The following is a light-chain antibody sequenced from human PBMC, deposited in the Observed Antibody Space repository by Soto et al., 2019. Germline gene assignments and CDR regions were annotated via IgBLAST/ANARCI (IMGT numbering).Light chain of an antibody. CDR3: QQYGGSPQT. J-gene: IGKJ1*01. Sequence: EIVLTQSPGTLSLSPGERATLSCRASQSVSSYLAWYQRNPGQAPRLLIYGASSRATGIPDRFSGSGSGTDFTLTISRLEPEDFAVYYCQQYGGSPQTFGQGTKVDIK. CDR2: GAS. V-gene: IGKV3-20*01. CDR1: QSVSSY.